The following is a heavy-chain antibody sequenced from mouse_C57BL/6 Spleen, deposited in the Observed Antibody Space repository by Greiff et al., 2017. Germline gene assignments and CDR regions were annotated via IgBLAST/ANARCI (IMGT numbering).Heavy chain of an antibody. CDR1: GYTFTSYG. J-gene: IGHJ1*03. Sequence: QVQLQQSGAELARPGASVKLSCTASGYTFTSYGISWVKQRTGQGLEWIGEIYPRSGNTYYNEKFKGKATLTADKSSSTAYMELRSLTSEDSAVYFCAGGSVPSCGSRGNWYFDGWGTGTTVTVS. D-gene: IGHD1-1*01. CDR2: IYPRSGNT. CDR3: AGGSVPSCGSRGNWYFDG. V-gene: IGHV1-81*01.